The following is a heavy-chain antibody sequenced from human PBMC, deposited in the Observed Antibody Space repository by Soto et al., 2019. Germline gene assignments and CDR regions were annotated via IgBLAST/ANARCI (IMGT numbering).Heavy chain of an antibody. D-gene: IGHD3-10*01. V-gene: IGHV3-23*01. CDR2: VSGGGDTT. J-gene: IGHJ2*01. CDR1: GFTFINYA. Sequence: EVQLLESGGGLVQPGGSLRLSCEGSGFTFINYAMNWVRQAPGKGLEWVSAVSGGGDTTFYADSVKGRFTISRDNSKNTVSLQINSLGADDTAVYYCARKVPGSTSRPIYWYVDLWGRGTLVTVSS. CDR3: ARKVPGSTSRPIYWYVDL.